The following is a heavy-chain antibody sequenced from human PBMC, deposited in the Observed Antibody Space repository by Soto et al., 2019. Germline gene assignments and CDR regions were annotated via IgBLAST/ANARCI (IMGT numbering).Heavy chain of an antibody. D-gene: IGHD5-18*01. V-gene: IGHV1-69*08. CDR3: ARDRGYSYGYLYPPFDY. CDR1: GGTFSSYT. J-gene: IGHJ4*02. Sequence: QVQLVQSGAEVKKPGSSVKVSCKASGGTFSSYTISWVRQAPGQGLEWMGRIIPILGIANYARKFQGRVTITADKSTSTAYMELSSLRSEDTAVYYCARDRGYSYGYLYPPFDYWGQGTLVTVSS. CDR2: IIPILGIA.